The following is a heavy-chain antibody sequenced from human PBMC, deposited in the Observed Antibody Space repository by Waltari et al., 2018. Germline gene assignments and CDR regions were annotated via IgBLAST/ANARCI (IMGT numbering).Heavy chain of an antibody. Sequence: QVQLQESGPGLVKPSETLSLTCAVSGYSISSGYYWGWVRQPPGKGLEWSGSIYHSGSTSYNPSLKSRVTISLDTPKNQFSLKLSSVTAADTAVYYCARDGGIAARLYNWFDPWGQGTLVTVSS. CDR3: ARDGGIAARLYNWFDP. D-gene: IGHD6-6*01. V-gene: IGHV4-38-2*02. CDR2: IYHSGST. J-gene: IGHJ5*02. CDR1: GYSISSGYY.